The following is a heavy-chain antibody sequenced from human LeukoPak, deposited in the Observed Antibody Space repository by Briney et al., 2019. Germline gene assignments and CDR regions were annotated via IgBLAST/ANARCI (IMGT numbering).Heavy chain of an antibody. CDR3: ARSLYCGGDCYSRWFDP. D-gene: IGHD2-21*02. CDR2: IIPIFGTA. Sequence: ASVKVSCKASGGTFSSYAISWVRQAPGQGLEWMGWIIPIFGTANYAQKFQGRVTITADESTSTAYMELSSLRSEDTAVYYCARSLYCGGDCYSRWFDPWGQGTLVTVSS. J-gene: IGHJ5*02. CDR1: GGTFSSYA. V-gene: IGHV1-69*13.